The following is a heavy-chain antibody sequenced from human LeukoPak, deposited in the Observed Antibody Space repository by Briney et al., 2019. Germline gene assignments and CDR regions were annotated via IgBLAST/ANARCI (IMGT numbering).Heavy chain of an antibody. CDR3: AKDPGYSSGWLDH. CDR2: ISDSGGST. CDR1: GFTFSTYA. D-gene: IGHD6-19*01. Sequence: GGSLRLSCAASGFTFSTYAMTWVRQAPGKGLEWVSTISDSGGSTDYADSVKGRFTISRDNSKNTLYLQMNSLRAEDTAVYYCAKDPGYSSGWLDHWGQGDLVTVSS. J-gene: IGHJ4*02. V-gene: IGHV3-23*01.